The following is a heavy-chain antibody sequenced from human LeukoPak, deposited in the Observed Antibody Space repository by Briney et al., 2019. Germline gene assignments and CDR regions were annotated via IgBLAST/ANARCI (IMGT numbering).Heavy chain of an antibody. Sequence: SETLSLTCTVSGGSISSSSYYWGWIRQPPGKGLEWIGSSYYSGSTYYNPSLKSRVTISVDTSKNQFSLKLSSVTAADTAVYYCARHAVGAIDYWGQGTLVTVSS. CDR2: SYYSGST. D-gene: IGHD1-26*01. CDR1: GGSISSSSYY. V-gene: IGHV4-39*01. CDR3: ARHAVGAIDY. J-gene: IGHJ4*02.